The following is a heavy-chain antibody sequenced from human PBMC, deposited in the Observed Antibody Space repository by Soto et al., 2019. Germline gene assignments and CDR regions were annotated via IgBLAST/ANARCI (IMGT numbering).Heavy chain of an antibody. V-gene: IGHV4-31*03. CDR3: AEELYSSGWSHYYYYGMDV. D-gene: IGHD6-19*01. J-gene: IGHJ6*02. CDR1: GGSISSGGYY. CDR2: IYYSGST. Sequence: QVQLQESGPGLVKPSQTLSLTCTVSGGSISSGGYYWSWIRQHPGKGLEWIGYIYYSGSTYYNPSLKSRVTISVDTSKNQFSLKLSSVTAADTAVYYCAEELYSSGWSHYYYYGMDVWGQGTTVTVSS.